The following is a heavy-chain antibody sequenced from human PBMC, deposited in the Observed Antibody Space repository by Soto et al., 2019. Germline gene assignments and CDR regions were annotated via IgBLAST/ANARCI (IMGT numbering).Heavy chain of an antibody. CDR2: IIPIFGTA. Sequence: EASVKVSCKASGGTFSSYAISCVRQAPGQGLEWMGGIIPIFGTANYAQKFQGRVTITADESTSTAYMELSSLRSEDTAVYYCASSPLHGYYDSSGSDDYWGQGTLVTVSS. J-gene: IGHJ4*02. D-gene: IGHD3-22*01. V-gene: IGHV1-69*13. CDR3: ASSPLHGYYDSSGSDDY. CDR1: GGTFSSYA.